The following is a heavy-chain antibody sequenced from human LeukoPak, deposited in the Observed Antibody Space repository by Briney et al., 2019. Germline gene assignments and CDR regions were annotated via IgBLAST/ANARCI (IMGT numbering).Heavy chain of an antibody. V-gene: IGHV3-66*01. J-gene: IGHJ6*04. D-gene: IGHD3-10*02. Sequence: GGSLRLSCAASGFTVSRNYMSWVRQAPGKGLEWVSVIYRGGRTYYADSVKGRFTISRDNAKNSLYLQMNSLRAEDTAVYYCAELGITMIGGVWGKGTTVTISS. CDR3: AELGITMIGGV. CDR2: IYRGGRT. CDR1: GFTVSRNY.